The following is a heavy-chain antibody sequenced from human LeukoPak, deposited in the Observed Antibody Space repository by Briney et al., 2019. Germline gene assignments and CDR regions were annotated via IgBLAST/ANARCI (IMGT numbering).Heavy chain of an antibody. J-gene: IGHJ4*02. CDR1: DLTLIRYW. CDR3: ARGGSGSSKYWVF. V-gene: IGHV3-7*01. Sequence: GGSLRLSCAASDLTLIRYWMTWVRQAPGGGREGAANLNGEGGDKYNGDSEKGRFSISRANAENSLFLQMNNLGVEDSAVYYCARGGSGSSKYWVFWGQGTLVTVSS. D-gene: IGHD2-8*02. CDR2: LNGEGGDK.